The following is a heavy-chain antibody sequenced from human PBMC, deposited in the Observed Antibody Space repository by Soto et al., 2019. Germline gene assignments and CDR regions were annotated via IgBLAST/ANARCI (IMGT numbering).Heavy chain of an antibody. CDR2: ISSNGGST. D-gene: IGHD2-15*01. CDR1: GFTFSSYA. Sequence: PGGSLRLSCAASGFTFSSYAMHWVRQAPGKGLEYVSAISSNGGSTYYANSVKGRFTISRDNSKNTLYLQMGSLRAEDMAVYYCARGSTSDCSGGSCYSTNFDYWGQGTLVTVSS. V-gene: IGHV3-64*01. CDR3: ARGSTSDCSGGSCYSTNFDY. J-gene: IGHJ4*02.